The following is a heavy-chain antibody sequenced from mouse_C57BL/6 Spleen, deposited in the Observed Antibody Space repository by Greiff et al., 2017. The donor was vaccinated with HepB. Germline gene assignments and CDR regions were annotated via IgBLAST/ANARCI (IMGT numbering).Heavy chain of an antibody. CDR2: ISSGGDYI. J-gene: IGHJ4*01. V-gene: IGHV5-9-1*02. CDR1: GGRGRSYA. D-gene: IGHD2-12*01. CDR3: TRGDDNYAMDY. Sequence: EGKLVEAGEGLVKPGGARKVACAASGGRGRSYAMSGVRQTPEKRLEWVAYISSGGDYIYYADTVKGRFTISRDNARNTLYLQMSSLKSEDTAMYYCTRGDDNYAMDYWGQGTSVTVSS.